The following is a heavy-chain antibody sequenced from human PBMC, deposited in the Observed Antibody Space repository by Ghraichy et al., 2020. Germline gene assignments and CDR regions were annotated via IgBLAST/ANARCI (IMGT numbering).Heavy chain of an antibody. CDR1: GYSFTSYW. Sequence: GESLNISCKGSGYSFTSYWIGWVRQMPGKDLEWMGIIYPGDSDTRYSPSFQGQVTISADKSISTAYLQWSSLKASDTAMYYCASSIIRTESYYYGMDVWGQGTTVTVSS. V-gene: IGHV5-51*01. D-gene: IGHD2-2*01. CDR3: ASSIIRTESYYYGMDV. CDR2: IYPGDSDT. J-gene: IGHJ6*02.